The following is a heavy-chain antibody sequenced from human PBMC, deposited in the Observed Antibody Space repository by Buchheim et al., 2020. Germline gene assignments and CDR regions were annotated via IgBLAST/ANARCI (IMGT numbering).Heavy chain of an antibody. CDR2: IYHCGST. CDR3: AGSNWHLAAGSGFVV. V-gene: IGHV4-4*02. Sequence: QVQLQESGPGLVKPSGTLSLTCAVSGGSISSSNWWSWVRQPPGKGLEWFGEIYHCGSTNYNPVLKSRVTISVVKTNKPFFPKLGSVTAADTAVYYCAGSNWHLAAGSGFVVWGQGNL. CDR1: GGSISSSNW. D-gene: IGHD6-13*01. J-gene: IGHJ4*02.